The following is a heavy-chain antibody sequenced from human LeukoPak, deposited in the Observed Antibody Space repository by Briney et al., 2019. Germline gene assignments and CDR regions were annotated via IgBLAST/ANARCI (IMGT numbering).Heavy chain of an antibody. Sequence: GGSLRLSCAASGFTFSTYAMSWVRQAPGKGLEWVSAIGGSGDFTYYAEYVRGRFTISRDNSKKTLYLQMNSLRAEDTAVYYCAKADRGWGVITKDWGQGTLVAVSS. V-gene: IGHV3-23*01. CDR3: AKADRGWGVITKD. CDR1: GFTFSTYA. D-gene: IGHD3-10*01. CDR2: IGGSGDFT. J-gene: IGHJ4*02.